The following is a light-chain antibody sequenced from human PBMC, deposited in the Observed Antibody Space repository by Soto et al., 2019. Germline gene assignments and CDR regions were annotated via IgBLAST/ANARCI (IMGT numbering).Light chain of an antibody. J-gene: IGLJ1*01. CDR3: SSYTSSSTRV. CDR1: SSDAGGYNY. V-gene: IGLV2-14*01. Sequence: QSALTQPASVSGSPGQSITISCTGTSSDAGGYNYVSWYQQNPGKAPKLMIYDVNNRPSGVSYRFSGSKSGNTASLTISGLQAEDEADYYCSSYTSSSTRVFGTGTKLTVL. CDR2: DVN.